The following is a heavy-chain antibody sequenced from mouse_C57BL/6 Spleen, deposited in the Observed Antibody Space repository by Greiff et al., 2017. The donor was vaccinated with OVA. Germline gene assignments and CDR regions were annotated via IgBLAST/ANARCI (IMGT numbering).Heavy chain of an antibody. CDR3: ARESNWEGFAY. CDR1: GYTFTSYW. D-gene: IGHD4-1*01. Sequence: QVQLQQPGAELVRPGSSVKLSCKASGYTFTSYWMHWVKQRPIQGLEWIGNIDPSDSETHYNQKFKDKATLTVDKSSSTAYMQLSSLTSEDSAVYYCARESNWEGFAYWGQGTLVTVSA. J-gene: IGHJ3*01. CDR2: IDPSDSET. V-gene: IGHV1-52*01.